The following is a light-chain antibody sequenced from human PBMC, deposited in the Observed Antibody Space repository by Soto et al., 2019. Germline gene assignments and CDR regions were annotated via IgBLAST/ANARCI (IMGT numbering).Light chain of an antibody. CDR2: LGS. Sequence: DIVMTQSPLSLPVTPGEPASISCRSSQSLLHSNGYNYLDWYLQKPGQSPQLLIYLGSNRASGVPDRFSGSGSGTDFTLISSRVEAVDVGLYYWMQPLQSCTFGQGTKVEIK. V-gene: IGKV2-28*01. J-gene: IGKJ1*01. CDR3: MQPLQSCT. CDR1: QSLLHSNGYNY.